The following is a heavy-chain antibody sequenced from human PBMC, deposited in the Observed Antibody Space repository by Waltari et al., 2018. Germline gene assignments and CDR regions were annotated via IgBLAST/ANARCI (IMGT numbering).Heavy chain of an antibody. Sequence: QLQLQESGPGLVKPSGTLSLTCTVSGDSMSSSDCWSWGRQPPGKGLGWIGQGRGDGGSNYHPSLASRVTVSRDTYKNQFTLKVSSATAADTAVYYCARDRGRGIYLDSWGPGTLVTVSP. CDR2: GRGDGGS. D-gene: IGHD2-15*01. J-gene: IGHJ5*01. CDR3: ARDRGRGIYLDS. V-gene: IGHV4-4*02. CDR1: GDSMSSSDC.